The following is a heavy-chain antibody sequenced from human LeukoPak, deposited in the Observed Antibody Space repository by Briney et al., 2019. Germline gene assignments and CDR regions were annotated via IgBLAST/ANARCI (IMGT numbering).Heavy chain of an antibody. J-gene: IGHJ4*02. CDR3: ARDRGAARPEIDY. D-gene: IGHD6-6*01. CDR1: GFTFSSYS. V-gene: IGHV3-21*01. CDR2: ISGSSSYI. Sequence: GGSLRLSCAASGFTFSSYSMDWVRQAPGKGLEWVSSISGSSSYIYYTDSVKGRFTISRDNAKNSLYLQMNSLRAEDTAVYCCARDRGAARPEIDYWGQGTLVTVSS.